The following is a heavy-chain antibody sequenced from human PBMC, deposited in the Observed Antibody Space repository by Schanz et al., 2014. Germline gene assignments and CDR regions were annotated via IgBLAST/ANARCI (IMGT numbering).Heavy chain of an antibody. D-gene: IGHD2-15*01. CDR1: GYTFSSNA. CDR2: ISASGSAT. J-gene: IGHJ4*02. Sequence: EVQLVESGGGLVQPGGSLRLSCAASGYTFSSNAMSWVRQAPGKGLEWVSTISASGSATYYADSVKGRLTISRDNSKNTVYLQMSSLRVEDTAVYYCAKGSVVVVAATLPFDYWGQGTLVTVSS. CDR3: AKGSVVVVAATLPFDY. V-gene: IGHV3-23*04.